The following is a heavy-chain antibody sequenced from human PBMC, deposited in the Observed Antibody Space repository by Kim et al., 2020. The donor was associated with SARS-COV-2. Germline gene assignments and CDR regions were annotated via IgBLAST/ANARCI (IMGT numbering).Heavy chain of an antibody. V-gene: IGHV3-33*06. CDR1: GFTFSSYG. CDR2: IWYDGSNK. Sequence: GGSLRLSCAASGFTFSSYGMHWVRQAPGNGLEWVAVIWYDGSNKYYATSVKGRFTISRDNSKNTLYLQMNSLRAEDTAVYYCAKTGGDYPQGGYFDYWGQGTLVTVSS. J-gene: IGHJ4*02. D-gene: IGHD5-12*01. CDR3: AKTGGDYPQGGYFDY.